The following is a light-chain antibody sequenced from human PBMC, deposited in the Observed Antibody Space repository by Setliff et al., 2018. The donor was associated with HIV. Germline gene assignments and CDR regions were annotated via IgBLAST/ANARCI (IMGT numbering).Light chain of an antibody. CDR1: SSDVGSYNL. Sequence: QSVLTQPASVSGSPGQSITISCTGTSSDVGSYNLVSWYQQRPGKAPKLIMYEVTKWPSGISDRFSGSKSGNTASLTISGLQAGDEADYYCCSYGSSDTFVFGTGTKVTV. V-gene: IGLV2-23*02. J-gene: IGLJ1*01. CDR3: CSYGSSDTFV. CDR2: EVT.